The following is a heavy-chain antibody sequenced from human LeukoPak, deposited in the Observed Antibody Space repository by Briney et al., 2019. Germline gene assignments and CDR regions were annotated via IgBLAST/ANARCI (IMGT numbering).Heavy chain of an antibody. Sequence: ASVKVSCKASGYTFTSYGISWVRQAPGQGLEWMGRIIPILGIANYAQKFQGRVTITADKSTSTAYMELSSLRSEDTAVYYCARDRSHYDSSGYPFFWGQGTLVTVSS. J-gene: IGHJ4*02. CDR3: ARDRSHYDSSGYPFF. D-gene: IGHD3-22*01. CDR2: IIPILGIA. V-gene: IGHV1-69*04. CDR1: GYTFTSYG.